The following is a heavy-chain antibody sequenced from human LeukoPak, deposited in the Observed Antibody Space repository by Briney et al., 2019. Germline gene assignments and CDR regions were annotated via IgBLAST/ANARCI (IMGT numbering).Heavy chain of an antibody. CDR1: GFIFSSYE. Sequence: KTGGSLRLSCAASGFIFSSYEMNWVRQAPGKGLEWVSSISSSSSYIYYADSVKGRFTISRDNAKNSLYLQMNSLRAEDTAVYYCARDEWLAGDAFDIWGQGTMVTVSS. D-gene: IGHD6-19*01. J-gene: IGHJ3*02. CDR2: ISSSSSYI. V-gene: IGHV3-21*01. CDR3: ARDEWLAGDAFDI.